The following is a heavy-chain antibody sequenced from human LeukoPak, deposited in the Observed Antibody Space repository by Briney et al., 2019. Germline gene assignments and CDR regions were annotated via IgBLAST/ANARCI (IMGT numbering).Heavy chain of an antibody. J-gene: IGHJ2*01. V-gene: IGHV3-33*01. CDR1: GFTFSSYG. Sequence: PGGSLRLSCAASGFTFSSYGMHWVRQAPGKGLEWVAVIWFDGSNNYYADSVKGRFTISRDNSENTLYLQMNSLIADDMAVYYCARAPPLFIYDRSGYHKGYFVLGRRGTLLTLS. CDR2: IWFDGSNN. CDR3: ARAPPLFIYDRSGYHKGYFVL. D-gene: IGHD3-22*01.